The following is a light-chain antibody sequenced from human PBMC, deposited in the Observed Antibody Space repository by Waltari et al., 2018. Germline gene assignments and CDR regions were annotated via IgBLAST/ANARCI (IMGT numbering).Light chain of an antibody. Sequence: ETVMTQSPATLSVSPGERATLSCRASQSVSSGLALYQQKPGQAPRLLLYGASTRATGIPARFSGSGSGTEFTLTISSLQSEDFAVYYCQQYNNWPGTFGQGTKVEIK. CDR3: QQYNNWPGT. V-gene: IGKV3-15*01. CDR1: QSVSSG. J-gene: IGKJ1*01. CDR2: GAS.